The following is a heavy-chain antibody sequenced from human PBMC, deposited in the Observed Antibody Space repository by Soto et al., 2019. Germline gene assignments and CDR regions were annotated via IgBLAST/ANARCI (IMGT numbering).Heavy chain of an antibody. CDR2: ISRSSSYT. V-gene: IGHV3-11*06. CDR1: GFTFSDYY. CDR3: ARDRREWELVAWLDP. J-gene: IGHJ5*02. Sequence: PGGSLRLSCAASGFTFSDYYMSWIRQAPGKGLEWVAHISRSSSYTKYADSVKVRFTISRDNGKKSLYLQMNSLRAEDTAVYYCARDRREWELVAWLDPWGQGTLVTVSS. D-gene: IGHD1-26*01.